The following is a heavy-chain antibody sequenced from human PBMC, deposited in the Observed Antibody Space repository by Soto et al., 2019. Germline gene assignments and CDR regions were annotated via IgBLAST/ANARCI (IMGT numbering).Heavy chain of an antibody. Sequence: EVQLLESGGGLVQPGGSLRLSCAASGFTFSSYAMSWVRQAPGKGLEWVSAISGSGGSTYYADSVKGRFTISRDNSKNTLYLQMNSLRAEDTAVYYCAKVGGVRYIVVVPAEAINAFDIWGQGTMVTVSS. D-gene: IGHD2-2*01. CDR2: ISGSGGST. CDR3: AKVGGVRYIVVVPAEAINAFDI. J-gene: IGHJ3*02. CDR1: GFTFSSYA. V-gene: IGHV3-23*01.